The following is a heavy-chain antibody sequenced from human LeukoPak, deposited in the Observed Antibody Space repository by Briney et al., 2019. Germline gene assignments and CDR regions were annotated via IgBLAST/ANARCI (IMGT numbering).Heavy chain of an antibody. CDR2: INSDGSST. V-gene: IGHV3-74*01. D-gene: IGHD3-16*01. Sequence: GGSLRLSCAASGFTFSSYWMHSVRQAPGKGLVWVSRINSDGSSTSYADSVKGRFTISRDNAKNTLYLQMNSLRAEDTAVYYCASIPTFNLGGAQNWGQGTLVTVSS. J-gene: IGHJ4*02. CDR1: GFTFSSYW. CDR3: ASIPTFNLGGAQN.